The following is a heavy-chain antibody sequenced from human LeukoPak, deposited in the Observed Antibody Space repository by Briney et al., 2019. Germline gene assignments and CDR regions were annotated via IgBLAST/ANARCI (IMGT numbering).Heavy chain of an antibody. CDR1: RFTFSSYS. CDR3: ARDSIQQQLVLEDRGYPYYFEH. D-gene: IGHD6-13*01. V-gene: IGHV3-21*01. Sequence: VGSLRLSCAASRFTFSSYSMNWVRQAPGKGLEWVSSISSSGNCIYYADSVKGRFTISRDNAKNSLYLQMNSLRAEDTAVYYCARDSIQQQLVLEDRGYPYYFEHWGQGTLVTVSS. CDR2: ISSSGNCI. J-gene: IGHJ4*02.